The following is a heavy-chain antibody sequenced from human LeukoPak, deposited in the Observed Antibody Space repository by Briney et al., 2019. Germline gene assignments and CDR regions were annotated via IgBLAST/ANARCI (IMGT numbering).Heavy chain of an antibody. CDR1: GFTFSDYY. D-gene: IGHD6-6*01. Sequence: PGGSLRLSCAASGFTFSDYYMSWIRQAPGKGLEWVSYISSSGSTIYYADSVKGRFTISRDNAKNSLYLQMNSLRAEDTAVYYCARVPPASIADYYMDVWGKGTTVTVSS. J-gene: IGHJ6*03. CDR2: ISSSGSTI. V-gene: IGHV3-11*01. CDR3: ARVPPASIADYYMDV.